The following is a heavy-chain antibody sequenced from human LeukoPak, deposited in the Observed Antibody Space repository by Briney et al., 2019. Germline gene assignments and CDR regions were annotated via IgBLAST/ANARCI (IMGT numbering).Heavy chain of an antibody. Sequence: ASVKVSCKASGYTFTSYGISWVRQAPGQGLEWMGWISAYNGNTNYAQKLQGRVTMTTDTSTSTAYMEMRSLGSDDTAVYYCAIHIGYCSGGSCCPPAGYFDYWGQGTLVTVSS. CDR1: GYTFTSYG. V-gene: IGHV1-18*01. D-gene: IGHD2-15*01. CDR2: ISAYNGNT. CDR3: AIHIGYCSGGSCCPPAGYFDY. J-gene: IGHJ4*02.